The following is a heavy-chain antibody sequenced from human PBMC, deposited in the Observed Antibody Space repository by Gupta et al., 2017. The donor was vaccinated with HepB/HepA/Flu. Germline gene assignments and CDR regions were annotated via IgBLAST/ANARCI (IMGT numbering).Heavy chain of an antibody. Sequence: EVQLVESGGGLVQPGGSLRLSCAASGFTFRTYGMNCVRQAPGKGLEWVSYISSGSITINYADSVKGRFTISRDNAKNSLYLLMNSLRDEDTAVYYCVREMCDGGGCPGDYWGQGAQVTVSS. V-gene: IGHV3-48*02. D-gene: IGHD2-15*01. CDR2: ISSGSITI. CDR3: VREMCDGGGCPGDY. J-gene: IGHJ4*02. CDR1: GFTFRTYG.